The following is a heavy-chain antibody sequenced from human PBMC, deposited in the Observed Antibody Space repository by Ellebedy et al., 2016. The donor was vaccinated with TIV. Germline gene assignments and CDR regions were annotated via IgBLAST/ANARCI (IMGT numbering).Heavy chain of an antibody. J-gene: IGHJ6*02. CDR1: GYTFTGYY. Sequence: AASVKVSCKASGYTFTGYYMHWVRQAPGQGLEWMGWINPNSGSTNYAQKFQGRVTMTRDTSIRTAYMELSRLRSDDTAVYYCARWGDYGRSYYYYGMDVWGQGTTVTVSS. V-gene: IGHV1-2*02. CDR3: ARWGDYGRSYYYYGMDV. CDR2: INPNSGST. D-gene: IGHD4-17*01.